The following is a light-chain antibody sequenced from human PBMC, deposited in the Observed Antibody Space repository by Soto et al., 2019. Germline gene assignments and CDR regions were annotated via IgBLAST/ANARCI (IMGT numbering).Light chain of an antibody. CDR1: QSISSW. Sequence: PGDRVTITCRASQSISSWLAWYQQKPGQAPRLLIYGASSRATGIPDRFSGSGSGTDFTLTISSLQPEDFATYYCQQSYSTPRTFGQGTKVDIK. CDR3: QQSYSTPRT. CDR2: GAS. V-gene: IGKV3D-15*01. J-gene: IGKJ1*01.